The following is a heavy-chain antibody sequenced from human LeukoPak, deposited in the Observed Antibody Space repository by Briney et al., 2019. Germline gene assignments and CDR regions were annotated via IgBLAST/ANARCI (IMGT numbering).Heavy chain of an antibody. CDR3: ASAFFGSRMVRGEDDWYFDL. J-gene: IGHJ2*01. D-gene: IGHD3-10*01. CDR1: GFTVISNY. Sequence: GGSLRLSCAASGFTVISNYMSWVRQAPGEGLEWVSVIYSGGSTYYADSVKGRFNISRDNSKNTLYLQMKSLRAEDTAVYYCASAFFGSRMVRGEDDWYFDLWGRGTLVTVSS. CDR2: IYSGGST. V-gene: IGHV3-53*01.